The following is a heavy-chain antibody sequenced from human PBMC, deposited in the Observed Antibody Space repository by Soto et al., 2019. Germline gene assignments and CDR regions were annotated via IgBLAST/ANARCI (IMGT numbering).Heavy chain of an antibody. J-gene: IGHJ4*02. D-gene: IGHD2-15*01. CDR1: GITFSSYD. CDR3: AAGRDRVFDY. V-gene: IGHV3-13*01. CDR2: IGMVGDT. Sequence: EVQLVESGGGLIQPGGSLRLSCAASGITFSSYDMHWVRQARGKGLEWVSGIGMVGDTTYPGSVKGRFTISRENAKNSVYLQMNTLRAEDSAVYYCAAGRDRVFDYWGQGTLVTVSS.